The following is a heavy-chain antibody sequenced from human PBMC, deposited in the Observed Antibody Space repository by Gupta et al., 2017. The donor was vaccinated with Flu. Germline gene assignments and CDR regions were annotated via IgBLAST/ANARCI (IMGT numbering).Heavy chain of an antibody. J-gene: IGHJ6*02. D-gene: IGHD2-2*01. V-gene: IGHV3-73*02. CDR2: IRSKDNSYAT. CDR3: TIQGGGPAAIGGMDV. Sequence: EVQLVESGGGLVQPGGSLKLSCAASGFTFSGSAMHWVRQASGKGLEWVGRIRSKDNSYATEYAASGKGRFTISRDDAKNTAYMQMNRLKTEETAVYYCTIQGGGPAAIGGMDVGGQGTTVTVYS. CDR1: GFTFSGSA.